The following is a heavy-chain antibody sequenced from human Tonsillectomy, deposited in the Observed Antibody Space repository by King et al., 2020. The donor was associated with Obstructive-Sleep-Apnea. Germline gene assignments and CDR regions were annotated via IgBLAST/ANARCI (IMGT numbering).Heavy chain of an antibody. CDR3: ARRSGRYWYFDL. Sequence: VQLVESGGGLVQPGGSLRLSCSASGFTFSSYAMHWVRQAPGKGPEYVSAISSNGGSTYYADSVKGRFTISRDNSKNTLYLQMSSLRAEDTAVYYCARRSGRYWYFDLWGRGTLVTVSS. CDR1: GFTFSSYA. J-gene: IGHJ2*01. D-gene: IGHD3-10*01. CDR2: ISSNGGST. V-gene: IGHV3-64D*09.